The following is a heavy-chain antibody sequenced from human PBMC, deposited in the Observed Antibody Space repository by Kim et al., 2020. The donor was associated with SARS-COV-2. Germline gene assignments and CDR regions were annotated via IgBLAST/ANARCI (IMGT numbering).Heavy chain of an antibody. Sequence: SQKFQGRVTITRDTSASTAYMELSSLRSEDTAVYYCARVRSIAVAGTPYYFDYWGQGTLVTVSS. CDR3: ARVRSIAVAGTPYYFDY. D-gene: IGHD6-19*01. J-gene: IGHJ4*02. V-gene: IGHV1-3*01.